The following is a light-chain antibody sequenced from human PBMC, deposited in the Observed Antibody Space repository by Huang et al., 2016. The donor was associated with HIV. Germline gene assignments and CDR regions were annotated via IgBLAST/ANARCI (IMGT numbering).Light chain of an antibody. V-gene: IGKV6-21*02. CDR2: YAS. CDR1: QTIGSS. J-gene: IGKJ1*01. CDR3: HQSSTLPLT. Sequence: EIVLTQSPDFQSVTPKEKVTITCRASQTIGSSLHWYQQKPGQSPKLIIKYASQSIAGVPSRFSGSESGTDFTLTIDKLEAEDAAMYYCHQSSTLPLTFGQGTKVEIK.